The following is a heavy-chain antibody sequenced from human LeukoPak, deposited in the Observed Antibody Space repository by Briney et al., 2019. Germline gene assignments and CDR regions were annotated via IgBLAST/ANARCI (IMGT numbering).Heavy chain of an antibody. CDR2: IHNDGTQG. CDR1: GFTFSRLG. V-gene: IGHV3-30*02. J-gene: IGHJ6*03. CDR3: AKEGDEFRGYLDV. Sequence: GGSLRLSCAASGFTFSRLGMQWVRQAPGKGLEWVAVIHNDGTQGQYADSVKGRFTISKDNSQNTLYLQMNNLRDDDTAVYYCAKEGDEFRGYLDVWGKGTTVTVSS. D-gene: IGHD3-16*01.